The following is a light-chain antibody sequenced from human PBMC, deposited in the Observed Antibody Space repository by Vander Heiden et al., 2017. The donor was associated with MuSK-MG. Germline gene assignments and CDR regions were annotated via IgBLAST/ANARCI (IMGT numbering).Light chain of an antibody. V-gene: IGLV1-40*01. CDR1: SSNIGAGYD. J-gene: IGLJ2*01. CDR3: QSYDSSLSTPV. CDR2: GNS. Sequence: QSVLTQPPSGSGAPGPRVTISCTGSSSNIGAGYDVHWYQQLPGTAPKLLIYGNSNRPSGVPDRFSGSKSGTTDSLAITGLQAEDEADYYCQSYDSSLSTPVFGGGTKLTVL.